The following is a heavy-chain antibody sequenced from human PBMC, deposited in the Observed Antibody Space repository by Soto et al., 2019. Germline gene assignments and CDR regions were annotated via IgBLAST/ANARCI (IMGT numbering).Heavy chain of an antibody. Sequence: QVQLQESGPGLVKPSQTLSLSCTVSGGSISSGGYYWTWIRQHPGKGLEWIGYIYYSGITYYSPSLKSRVTIAVDTSKKQFSLKLSSVTAAATAMYYCARGRAVAGNAFDMWGQGTMVIVSS. V-gene: IGHV4-31*03. J-gene: IGHJ3*02. CDR3: ARGRAVAGNAFDM. D-gene: IGHD6-19*01. CDR1: GGSISSGGYY. CDR2: IYYSGIT.